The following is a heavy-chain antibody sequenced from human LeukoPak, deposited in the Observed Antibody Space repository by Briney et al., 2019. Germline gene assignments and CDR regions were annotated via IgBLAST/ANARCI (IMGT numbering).Heavy chain of an antibody. D-gene: IGHD3-22*01. V-gene: IGHV1-2*02. CDR2: INPNKGGT. CDR1: GFTFTGYY. Sequence: APVKVSCKASGFTFTGYYIHWVRQAPGQGLEWMGWINPNKGGTQFAQRFQGRVTMTIDTSISTAYMELRSLRSDDPAVYYCARGGPSYDYDPNAYHNAFDLWGQGTKVSVS. J-gene: IGHJ3*01. CDR3: ARGGPSYDYDPNAYHNAFDL.